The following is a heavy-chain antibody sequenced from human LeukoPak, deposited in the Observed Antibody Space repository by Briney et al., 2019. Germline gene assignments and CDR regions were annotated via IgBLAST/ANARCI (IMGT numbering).Heavy chain of an antibody. D-gene: IGHD6-13*01. J-gene: IGHJ6*02. Sequence: GGSLRLSCAASGFNFSSYWMSWVRQAPGKGLGWVANIKQDGSEQYYVDSVKGRFTISRDNAKNSLYLQMNSLRGEDTAVYYCAGRKSRSWYYYYYYGMDVWGQRTTVTVSS. CDR2: IKQDGSEQ. CDR3: AGRKSRSWYYYYYYGMDV. CDR1: GFNFSSYW. V-gene: IGHV3-7*01.